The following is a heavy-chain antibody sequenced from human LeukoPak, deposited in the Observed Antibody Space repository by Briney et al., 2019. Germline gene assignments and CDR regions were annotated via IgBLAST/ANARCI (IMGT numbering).Heavy chain of an antibody. CDR2: INTNTGET. V-gene: IGHV1-2*02. CDR1: GYTFIDYY. CDR3: ARDDYYDSSGYYPGGY. D-gene: IGHD3-22*01. J-gene: IGHJ4*02. Sequence: GASVKVSCKASGYTFIDYYMNWVRQAPGQGLEWMGWINTNTGETNYAQKFQGRVTMTRDTSISTVYMELRSLRSDDTAVYYCARDDYYDSSGYYPGGYWGQGTLVTVSS.